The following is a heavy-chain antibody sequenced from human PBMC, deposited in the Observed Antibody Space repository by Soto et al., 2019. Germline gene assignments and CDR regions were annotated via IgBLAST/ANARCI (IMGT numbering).Heavy chain of an antibody. CDR1: GGSISSYY. J-gene: IGHJ5*02. D-gene: IGHD6-19*01. V-gene: IGHV4-4*07. CDR3: ARDSRYSSGWYADWFDP. CDR2: IYTSGST. Sequence: SETLSLTCTVSGGSISSYYWSWTRQPAGKGLEWIGRIYTSGSTNYNPSLKSRVTMSVDTSKNQFSLKLSSVTAADTAVYYCARDSRYSSGWYADWFDPWGQGTLVTVSS.